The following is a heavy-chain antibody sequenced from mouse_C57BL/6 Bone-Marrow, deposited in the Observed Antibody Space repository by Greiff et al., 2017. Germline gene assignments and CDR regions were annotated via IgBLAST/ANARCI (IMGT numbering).Heavy chain of an antibody. J-gene: IGHJ3*01. CDR3: ARSKNWDSWFAY. CDR2: INPGSGGT. Sequence: QVQLQQSGAELVRPGTSVKVSCKASGYAFTNYLLEWVKQRPGQGLEWIGLINPGSGGTNYNEKFKGRATLTADKSSSTAYMQLSSLTSEDSAVYFCARSKNWDSWFAYWGQGTLVTVSA. D-gene: IGHD4-1*01. CDR1: GYAFTNYL. V-gene: IGHV1-54*01.